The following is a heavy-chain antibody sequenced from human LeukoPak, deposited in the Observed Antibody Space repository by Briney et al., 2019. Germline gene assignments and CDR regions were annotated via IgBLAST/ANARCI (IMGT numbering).Heavy chain of an antibody. V-gene: IGHV5-51*01. CDR1: GYSFTSYW. J-gene: IGHJ4*02. CDR2: IYPGDSDT. Sequence: GESLKISCKGSGYSFTSYWIGWVRQMPGKGLEWMGIIYPGDSDTRYSPSFQGQVTISADKSISTAYLQWSSLKASDTAMYYCASLARGKAVAGTLDYWGQGTLVTVSS. CDR3: ASLARGKAVAGTLDY. D-gene: IGHD6-19*01.